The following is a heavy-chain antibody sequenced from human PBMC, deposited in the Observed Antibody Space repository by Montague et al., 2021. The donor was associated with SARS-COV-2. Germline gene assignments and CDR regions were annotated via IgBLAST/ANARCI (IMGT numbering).Heavy chain of an antibody. Sequence: SLRLSCAASGFTFSSYSMNWVRQAPGKGLEWVSSISSSSSYLYYADSVKGRFTISRGNAKNSLYLQMNSLRAEDTAVYYCARGATYYYDSSGYVFDYWGQGTLVTVSS. J-gene: IGHJ4*02. V-gene: IGHV3-21*01. CDR1: GFTFSSYS. D-gene: IGHD3-22*01. CDR2: ISSSSSYL. CDR3: ARGATYYYDSSGYVFDY.